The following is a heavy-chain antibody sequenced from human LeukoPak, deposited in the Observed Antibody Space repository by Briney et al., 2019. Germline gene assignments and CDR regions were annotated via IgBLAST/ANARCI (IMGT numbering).Heavy chain of an antibody. CDR3: ARIKYCSSTSCYLLPYYYYGMDV. J-gene: IGHJ6*02. CDR2: IYPDDSDT. D-gene: IGHD2-2*01. CDR1: GYSFTSYW. Sequence: GESLKISCKGSGYSFTSYWIGWVGQMPGKGLEWMGIIYPDDSDTRYSPSFQGQVTISADKSISTAYLQWSSLKASDTAMYYCARIKYCSSTSCYLLPYYYYGMDVWGQGTTVTVSS. V-gene: IGHV5-51*01.